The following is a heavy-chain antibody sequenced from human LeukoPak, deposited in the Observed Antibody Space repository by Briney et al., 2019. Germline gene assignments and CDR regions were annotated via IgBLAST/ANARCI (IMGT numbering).Heavy chain of an antibody. J-gene: IGHJ5*02. CDR1: GGSISSYY. Sequence: SSETLSLTCTVSGGSISSYYWSWIRQPPGKGLEWIGYIYYSGSTNDNPSLKSRVTISVDTSKNQFSLKLSSVTAADTAVYYCAREREGYDSSGYYSYNWFDPWGQGTLVTVSS. V-gene: IGHV4-59*01. CDR3: AREREGYDSSGYYSYNWFDP. CDR2: IYYSGST. D-gene: IGHD3-22*01.